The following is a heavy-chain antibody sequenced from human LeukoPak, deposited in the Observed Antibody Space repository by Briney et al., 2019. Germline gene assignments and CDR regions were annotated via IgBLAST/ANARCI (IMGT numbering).Heavy chain of an antibody. Sequence: GASLRVSSKASVYTFTGYYMHWVRQAPGQGLEWMGRINPNSGGTKYAQKFQGRVTMTRDTSISTAYMELSRLRSDDTAVYYCARDTGAPDYYIDGWGKGTTVTVSS. D-gene: IGHD1-26*01. V-gene: IGHV1-2*06. CDR3: ARDTGAPDYYIDG. J-gene: IGHJ6*03. CDR1: VYTFTGYY. CDR2: INPNSGGT.